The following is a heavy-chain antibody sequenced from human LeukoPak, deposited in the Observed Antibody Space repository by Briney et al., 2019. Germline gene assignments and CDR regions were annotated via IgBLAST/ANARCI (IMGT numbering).Heavy chain of an antibody. Sequence: SETLSLTCTVSGGSISGYYWSWIRQPAGKGLEWIGRVYTSGSTNYNTSFRSRVTMSVDTSKNQFSLKLNSVTAADTAVYYCAGRDYWGRGTLVTVSS. CDR1: GGSISGYY. CDR3: AGRDY. J-gene: IGHJ4*02. V-gene: IGHV4-4*07. D-gene: IGHD1-26*01. CDR2: VYTSGST.